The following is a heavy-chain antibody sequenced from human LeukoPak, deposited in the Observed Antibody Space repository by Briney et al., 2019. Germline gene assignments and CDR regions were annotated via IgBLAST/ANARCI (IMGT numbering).Heavy chain of an antibody. V-gene: IGHV1-2*02. CDR2: INPNSGDT. CDR3: ARVSSTNLKRGMDV. Sequence: ASVKVSCKASGYTFTGYYMHWVQQAPGQGLEWMGWINPNSGDTNYAQKFQGRVTMTRDTSISTAYMELSRLRSDDTAVYYCARVSSTNLKRGMDVWGQGTTVTVSS. J-gene: IGHJ6*02. D-gene: IGHD2-2*01. CDR1: GYTFTGYY.